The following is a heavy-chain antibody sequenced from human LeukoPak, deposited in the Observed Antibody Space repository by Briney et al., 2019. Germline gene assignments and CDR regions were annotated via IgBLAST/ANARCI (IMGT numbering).Heavy chain of an antibody. CDR3: ARVGYYDSGVRDDY. Sequence: SQTLSLTCTVSGGSISSGGYYWSWIRQHPGKGLEWIGYIYYSGSTYYNPSLKSRVTISVDTSKNQSSLKLSSVTAADTAVYYCARVGYYDSGVRDDYWGQGTLVTVSS. CDR1: GGSISSGGYY. V-gene: IGHV4-31*03. D-gene: IGHD3-10*01. CDR2: IYYSGST. J-gene: IGHJ4*02.